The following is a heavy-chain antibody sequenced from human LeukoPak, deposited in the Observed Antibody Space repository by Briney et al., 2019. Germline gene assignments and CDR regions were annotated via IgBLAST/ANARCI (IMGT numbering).Heavy chain of an antibody. Sequence: GGSLRLSCAASEFTFSSYSMNWVRQAPGKGLEWVSYITNSGNSKSYADSVKGRFTISRDNSKNTLNLQMNSLRAEDTAVYYCARGYSSSSEGSFDYWGQGTLVTVSS. CDR2: ITNSGNSK. J-gene: IGHJ4*02. CDR3: ARGYSSSSEGSFDY. V-gene: IGHV3-48*01. CDR1: EFTFSSYS. D-gene: IGHD6-6*01.